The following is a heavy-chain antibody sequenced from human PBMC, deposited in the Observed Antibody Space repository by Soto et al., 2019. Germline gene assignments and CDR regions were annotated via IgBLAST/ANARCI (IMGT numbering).Heavy chain of an antibody. CDR2: IYPGDSDT. J-gene: IGHJ5*02. Sequence: EVQLVQSGAEVKKPGESLKISCKGSGYSFTSYWIGWVRQMPGKGLDWMGIIYPGDSDTRYSPSFQGQVTISADKSISTAYLQWSSLKASDTAMYYCARLGIAAAGTYNWFDPWGQGTLVTVSS. V-gene: IGHV5-51*03. D-gene: IGHD6-13*01. CDR3: ARLGIAAAGTYNWFDP. CDR1: GYSFTSYW.